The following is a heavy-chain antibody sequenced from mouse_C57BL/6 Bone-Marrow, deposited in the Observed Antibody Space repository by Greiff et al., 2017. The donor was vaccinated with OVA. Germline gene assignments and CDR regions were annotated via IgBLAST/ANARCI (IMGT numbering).Heavy chain of an antibody. D-gene: IGHD1-1*01. J-gene: IGHJ3*01. CDR3: TTFIFAY. CDR2: IDPENGDT. Sequence: VQLQQSGAELVRPGASVKLSCTASGFNIKDDYMHWVRQRPEQGLEWIGWIDPENGDTEYASKFQGEATITADTSSNTAYLQLSSLTSEDTAVYYCTTFIFAYWGQGTLVTVSA. V-gene: IGHV14-4*01. CDR1: GFNIKDDY.